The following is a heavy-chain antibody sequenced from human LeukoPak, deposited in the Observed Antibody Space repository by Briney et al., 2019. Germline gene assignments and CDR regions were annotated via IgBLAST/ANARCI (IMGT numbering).Heavy chain of an antibody. V-gene: IGHV4-59*01. CDR3: ARKKFIASGGFDP. CDR1: GGALRSYY. D-gene: IGHD5/OR15-5a*01. J-gene: IGHJ5*02. Sequence: SETLSLTCTVSGGALRSYYGFWIPQPPRKGLEGIGYIYYSASTNCNPSLKSRVTISVDTPKNQFSLKLSSVPASDADVYYCARKKFIASGGFDPWGQGTLVTVSS. CDR2: IYYSAST.